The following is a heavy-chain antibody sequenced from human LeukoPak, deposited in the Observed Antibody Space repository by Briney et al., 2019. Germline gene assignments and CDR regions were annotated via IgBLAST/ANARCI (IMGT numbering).Heavy chain of an antibody. CDR1: GFTFSSYW. CDR2: IKQDGSEK. CDR3: ARDLQYYDILTGYYPLRYYYGMDV. V-gene: IGHV3-7*01. J-gene: IGHJ6*02. D-gene: IGHD3-9*01. Sequence: GRSLRLSCAASGFTFSSYWMSWVRQAPGKGLEWVANIKQDGSEKYYVDSVKGRFTISRDNAKNSLYLQMNSLRAEDTAVYYCARDLQYYDILTGYYPLRYYYGMDVWGQGTTVTVSS.